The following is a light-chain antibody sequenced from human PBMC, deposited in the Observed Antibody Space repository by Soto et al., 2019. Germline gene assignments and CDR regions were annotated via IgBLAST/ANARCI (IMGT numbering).Light chain of an antibody. Sequence: QSVLTQPASVSGSPGQSITISCTGTGSDVGGYDYVSWYQHHPGKAPKAMIYEVTNRPSGVSNRFPGSKSGNTASLTISGLLAEDEADYYCSSYTSSSTYVFGTGTKVTVL. CDR1: GSDVGGYDY. V-gene: IGLV2-14*01. CDR2: EVT. J-gene: IGLJ1*01. CDR3: SSYTSSSTYV.